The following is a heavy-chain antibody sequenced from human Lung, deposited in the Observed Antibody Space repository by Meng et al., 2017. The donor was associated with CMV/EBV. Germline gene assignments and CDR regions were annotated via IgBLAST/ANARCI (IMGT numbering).Heavy chain of an antibody. CDR2: ISFSSSII. J-gene: IGHJ6*02. V-gene: IGHV3-48*04. Sequence: GGSXRLXCEASGFTFRSYNMNWVRQAPGKGLEWVSYISFSSSIIHYADSVKGRFTISRDNARDSLYLQMNSLRAEDTAVYFCAGYTSSSYGMGVWGQETTVTVSS. CDR3: AGYTSSSYGMGV. CDR1: GFTFRSYN. D-gene: IGHD3-16*02.